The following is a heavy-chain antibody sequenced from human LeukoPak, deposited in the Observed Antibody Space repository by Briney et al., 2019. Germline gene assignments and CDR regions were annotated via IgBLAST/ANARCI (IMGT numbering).Heavy chain of an antibody. CDR1: GFTFSSYA. Sequence: GGSLRLSCAASGFTFSSYAMHWVRQAPGKGLEWVAVISYDGSNKYYADSVKGRFTISRDNSKNTLYLQMNSLRAEDTAVYYCARAGPGYDYVWGSYRTTDAFDIWGQGTMVTVSS. D-gene: IGHD3-16*02. CDR2: ISYDGSNK. CDR3: ARAGPGYDYVWGSYRTTDAFDI. V-gene: IGHV3-30-3*01. J-gene: IGHJ3*02.